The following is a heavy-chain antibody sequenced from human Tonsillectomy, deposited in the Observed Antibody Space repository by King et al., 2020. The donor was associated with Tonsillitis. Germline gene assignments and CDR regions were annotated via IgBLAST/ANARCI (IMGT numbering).Heavy chain of an antibody. V-gene: IGHV1-18*01. CDR1: GYTFTNYG. D-gene: IGHD3-16*01. CDR3: ARDPHRGILAFDI. Sequence: QLVQSGAEVKKPGASVKVSCKASGYTFTNYGIIWVRQAPGQGLEWMGWISAYNGNTNYAQKVQGRVTMTTDTSTSTAYMELRSLRSDDPAVYYCARDPHRGILAFDIWGQGTMVTVSS. CDR2: ISAYNGNT. J-gene: IGHJ3*02.